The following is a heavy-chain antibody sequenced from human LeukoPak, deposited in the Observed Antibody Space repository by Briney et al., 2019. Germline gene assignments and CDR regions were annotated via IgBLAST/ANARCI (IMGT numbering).Heavy chain of an antibody. J-gene: IGHJ3*02. CDR1: GFTFSTYG. CDR2: IRYDGNNK. Sequence: AGGFLRLSCAASGFTFSTYGMHWVRQTPGKGLEWVAFIRYDGNNKYYADSVKGRFTISRDNSKNTLYLQMNSLRAEDTAVYYCALLIDAFDIWGQGTMVTVSS. CDR3: ALLIDAFDI. V-gene: IGHV3-30*02.